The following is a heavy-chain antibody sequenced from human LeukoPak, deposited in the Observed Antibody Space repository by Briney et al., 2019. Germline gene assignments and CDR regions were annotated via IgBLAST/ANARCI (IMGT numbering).Heavy chain of an antibody. D-gene: IGHD5-18*01. CDR3: ERGALPGYSYGHFDY. Sequence: GGSLRLSCAAPGFTFSTYSMNWVRQAPGKGLVWVSRIHSDGSSTSYADSVKGRFTISRDNAKNTLYLQMNSLRAEDTAVYYCERGALPGYSYGHFDYWGQGPLVTVPS. CDR1: GFTFSTYS. V-gene: IGHV3-74*01. J-gene: IGHJ4*02. CDR2: IHSDGSST.